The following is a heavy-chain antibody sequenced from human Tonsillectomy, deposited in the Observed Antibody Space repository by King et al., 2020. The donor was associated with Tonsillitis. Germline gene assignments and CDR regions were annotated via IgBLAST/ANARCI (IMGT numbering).Heavy chain of an antibody. CDR2: IYHSGST. CDR3: AREGGYCSGGICYSDLHLFDP. Sequence: QLQESGPGLVKPSETLSLTCAVSGYSISSGYYWGWIRQPPGKGLEWIGSIYHSGSTYYNPSLKSRVTISVDTSKNQFSLKLSSVTAADTAVYYCAREGGYCSGGICYSDLHLFDPCGQGTLVTVSS. J-gene: IGHJ5*02. CDR1: GYSISSGYY. D-gene: IGHD2-15*01. V-gene: IGHV4-38-2*02.